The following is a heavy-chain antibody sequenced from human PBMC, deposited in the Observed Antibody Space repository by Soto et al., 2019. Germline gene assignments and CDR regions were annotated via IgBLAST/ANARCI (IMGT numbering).Heavy chain of an antibody. CDR2: IDPSDSYT. V-gene: IGHV5-10-1*01. CDR1: GYSFTSHW. CDR3: VRHPDHYDRDY. Sequence: GVSLKISCKGSGYSFTSHWISWVRQMPGKGLEWMGRIDPSDSYTNYSTSFQGRVTISSDKSLSTAYLQWSSLQASDTARYYCVRHPDHYDRDYWGQGTLVTVSS. D-gene: IGHD3-22*01. J-gene: IGHJ4*02.